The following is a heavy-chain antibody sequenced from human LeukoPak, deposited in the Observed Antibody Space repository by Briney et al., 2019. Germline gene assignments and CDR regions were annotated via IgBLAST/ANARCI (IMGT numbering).Heavy chain of an antibody. D-gene: IGHD3-10*01. Sequence: PGGSLRLSCAASGFTFSNYAMTWVRQAPGKGLEWVSDISGSDGSTYYADSVKGRFTISRDNSKNTLYLQMNSLRAEDTAVYYCARHSRGYYIPDLDYWGQGTLVIVSS. J-gene: IGHJ4*02. CDR1: GFTFSNYA. CDR2: ISGSDGST. CDR3: ARHSRGYYIPDLDY. V-gene: IGHV3-23*01.